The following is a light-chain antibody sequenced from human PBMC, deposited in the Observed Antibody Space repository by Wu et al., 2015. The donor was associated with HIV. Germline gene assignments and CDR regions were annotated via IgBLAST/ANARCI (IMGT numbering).Light chain of an antibody. CDR3: HQYGWRTSLR. CDR2: GAS. V-gene: IGKV3-20*01. Sequence: EIVLTQSPGTLSLSPGERATLSCRASQSVTNNYLAWYQQNPGQPPRLLIYGASNRATGIPDRFSGSGSGTDFTLTINRVEPEDFAVYYCHQYGWRTSLRFGGG. J-gene: IGKJ4*01. CDR1: QSVTNNY.